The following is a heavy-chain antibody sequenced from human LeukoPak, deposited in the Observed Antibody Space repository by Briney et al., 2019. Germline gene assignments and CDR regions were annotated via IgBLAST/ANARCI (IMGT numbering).Heavy chain of an antibody. J-gene: IGHJ2*01. CDR3: ARRTETYYYDSSGYSRGRYFDL. CDR2: IYHSGST. D-gene: IGHD3-22*01. V-gene: IGHV4-4*02. CDR1: GGSISSSNW. Sequence: SETLSLTCAVSGGSISSSNWWSWVRQPPGKGLEWIGQIYHSGSTNYNPSLKSRVTISVDKSKNQFSLKLSSVTAADTAVYYCARRTETYYYDSSGYSRGRYFDLWGRGTLVTVSS.